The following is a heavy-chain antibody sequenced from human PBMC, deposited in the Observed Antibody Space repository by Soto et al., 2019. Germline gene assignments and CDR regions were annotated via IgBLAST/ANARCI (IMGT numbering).Heavy chain of an antibody. CDR2: MNPNSGNT. V-gene: IGHV1-8*01. J-gene: IGHJ4*02. Sequence: LVKVSCKASVYTFTSYDINWVRQATGQGLEWMGWMNPNSGNTGYAQKFQGRVTMTRNTSISTAYMELSSLRSEDTAVYYCARHRRYDFWSGSLYWGQGTLVTVPS. D-gene: IGHD3-3*01. CDR1: VYTFTSYD. CDR3: ARHRRYDFWSGSLY.